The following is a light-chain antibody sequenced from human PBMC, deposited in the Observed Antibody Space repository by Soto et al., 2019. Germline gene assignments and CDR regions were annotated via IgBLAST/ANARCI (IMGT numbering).Light chain of an antibody. V-gene: IGKV3-15*01. CDR3: QQYHNWPIT. Sequence: EIVLTLSPATLSLSPRESATLSCTASQSVSSNLAWHQQKPGQAPRILMYDASTRATGISARFSGSGPGTEFTLTISSLQSEDFAVYYCQQYHNWPITFGQGTRLEI. CDR1: QSVSSN. J-gene: IGKJ5*01. CDR2: DAS.